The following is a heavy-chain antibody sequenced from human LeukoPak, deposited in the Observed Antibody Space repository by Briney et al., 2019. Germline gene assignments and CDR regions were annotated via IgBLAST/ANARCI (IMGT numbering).Heavy chain of an antibody. CDR1: GFTFRTYS. J-gene: IGHJ4*02. D-gene: IGHD3-10*02. CDR3: AKSRVRGVYYFDY. CDR2: ISYDGSNE. V-gene: IGHV3-30*18. Sequence: GRSLRLSCAASGFTFRTYSMNWVRQAPGKGLEWVAIISYDGSNEDYADSVKGRFTISRDNSKNTLYLQMNSLRAEDSAVYYCAKSRVRGVYYFDYWGQGTLVTVSS.